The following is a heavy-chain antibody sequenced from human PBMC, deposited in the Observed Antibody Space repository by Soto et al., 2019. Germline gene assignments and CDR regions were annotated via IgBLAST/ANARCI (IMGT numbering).Heavy chain of an antibody. D-gene: IGHD3-16*01. J-gene: IGHJ5*02. CDR1: GCNFSSYA. CDR2: ISGSGGST. Sequence: PGGSLRLSCAASGCNFSSYAMSWVRQAPGKGLEWVSAISGSGGSTYYADSVKGRFTISRDNSKNTLYLQMNSLRAEDTAVYYCAKEKDRFGSYNWFDPWGQGTLVTVSS. CDR3: AKEKDRFGSYNWFDP. V-gene: IGHV3-23*01.